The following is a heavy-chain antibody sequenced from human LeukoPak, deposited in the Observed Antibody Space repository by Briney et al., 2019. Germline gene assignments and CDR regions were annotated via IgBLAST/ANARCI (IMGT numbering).Heavy chain of an antibody. V-gene: IGHV4-34*01. J-gene: IGHJ4*02. CDR2: INHSGST. D-gene: IGHD6-19*01. CDR3: ARGHRIAVAAY. Sequence: SETLSLTCAVYGGSFSGYYWSWIRQPPGKGLEWIGEINHSGSTNYNPSLKSRVTISVDTSKNQFSLKLSSVTAADTAVYYCARGHRIAVAAYWGQGTLVTVSP. CDR1: GGSFSGYY.